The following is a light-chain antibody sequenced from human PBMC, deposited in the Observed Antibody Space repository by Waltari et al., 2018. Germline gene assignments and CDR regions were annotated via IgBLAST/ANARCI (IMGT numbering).Light chain of an antibody. Sequence: QSALTQPASVSGSPGQSINISCTGTSSHVVSWYQQHPGKAPKLMIYEVSNRPSGVSNRFSGSKSGNTASLTISGLQAEDEADYYCSSYTSSSTVFGGGTKLTVL. V-gene: IGLV2-14*01. J-gene: IGLJ2*01. CDR1: SSHVV. CDR3: SSYTSSSTV. CDR2: EVS.